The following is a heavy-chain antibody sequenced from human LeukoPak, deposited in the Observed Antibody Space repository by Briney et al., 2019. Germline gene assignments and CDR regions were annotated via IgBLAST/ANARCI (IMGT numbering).Heavy chain of an antibody. CDR2: ISGSGGST. CDR1: GFTFSSYA. Sequence: GGSLRLSCAASGFTFSSYAMSWVRQAPGKGLEWVSAISGSGGSTYYADSVKGRFTISRDNSKNTLYLQMNSLRAEDTAVYYCARDVDCGGDCYVRKNFDYWGQGTLVTVSS. V-gene: IGHV3-23*01. D-gene: IGHD2-21*02. CDR3: ARDVDCGGDCYVRKNFDY. J-gene: IGHJ4*02.